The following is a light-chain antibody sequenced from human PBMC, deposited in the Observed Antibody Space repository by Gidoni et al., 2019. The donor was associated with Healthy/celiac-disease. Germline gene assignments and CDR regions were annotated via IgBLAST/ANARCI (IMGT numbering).Light chain of an antibody. J-gene: IGKJ4*01. CDR1: QSVSSY. CDR2: DAS. V-gene: IGKV3-11*01. Sequence: EIVLTQFPATLSLSPGERATLPCRASQSVSSYLAWYQQKPGQAPRLLIYDASNRATGIPARFSGSGSGTDFTLTISSLEPEDFAVYYCQQHSNLPLTFGGGTKVEIK. CDR3: QQHSNLPLT.